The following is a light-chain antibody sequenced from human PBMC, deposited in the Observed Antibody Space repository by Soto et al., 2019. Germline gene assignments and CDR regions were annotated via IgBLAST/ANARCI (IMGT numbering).Light chain of an antibody. V-gene: IGKV3D-15*01. CDR2: GAS. Sequence: EIVMTQSPATLSVSPGERATLSCRASQSVSSNLAWYQHKPGQAPRLLIYGASTRATGVPARFSGSGSGTEFTLTITSLQSADFAVYYCQQYNNWPWTFGQGTKVDIK. J-gene: IGKJ1*01. CDR1: QSVSSN. CDR3: QQYNNWPWT.